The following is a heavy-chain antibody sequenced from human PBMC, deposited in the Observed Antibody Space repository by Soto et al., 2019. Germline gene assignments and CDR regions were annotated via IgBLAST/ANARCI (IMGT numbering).Heavy chain of an antibody. J-gene: IGHJ6*03. D-gene: IGHD3-3*01. CDR3: ARGAWSGYSVVSYYYYMDV. CDR1: GFTFSSYW. Sequence: GGSLRLSCAASGFTFSSYWMHWVRQAPGKGLVWVSRINSDGSSTSYADSVKGRFTISRDNAKNTLYLQMNSLRAEDTAVYYCARGAWSGYSVVSYYYYMDVWGKRDHGHRLL. V-gene: IGHV3-74*01. CDR2: INSDGSST.